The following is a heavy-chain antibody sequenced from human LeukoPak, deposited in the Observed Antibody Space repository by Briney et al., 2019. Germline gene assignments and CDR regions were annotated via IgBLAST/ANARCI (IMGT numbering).Heavy chain of an antibody. CDR2: IRQDGSDK. J-gene: IGHJ6*03. CDR1: GFTFSSYW. V-gene: IGHV3-7*03. Sequence: GGSLRLSCAASGFTFSSYWMSWVRQSPGKGLEWVANIRQDGSDKYYADSVKGRFTISRDNSKNSLYLQMNSLRAEDTALYYCAKAGIAVAGYYYYYYMDVWGKGTTVTVSS. CDR3: AKAGIAVAGYYYYYYMDV. D-gene: IGHD6-19*01.